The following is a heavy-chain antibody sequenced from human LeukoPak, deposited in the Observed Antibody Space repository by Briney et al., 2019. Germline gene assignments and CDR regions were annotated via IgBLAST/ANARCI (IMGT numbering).Heavy chain of an antibody. CDR1: GGSISSYY. CDR3: ARVGRGYSYGPFDS. Sequence: PSETLSLTCTVSGGSISSYYWSWIRQPPRKGLEWIGYIYYSGSTNYNPSLKSRVTISVDTSKNQFSLKLNSVTAADTAVYYCARVGRGYSYGPFDSWGQGTLVTVSS. V-gene: IGHV4-59*01. D-gene: IGHD5-18*01. J-gene: IGHJ4*02. CDR2: IYYSGST.